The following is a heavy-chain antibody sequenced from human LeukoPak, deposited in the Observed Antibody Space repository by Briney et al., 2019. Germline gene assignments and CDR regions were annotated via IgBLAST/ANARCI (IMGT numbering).Heavy chain of an antibody. V-gene: IGHV3-23*01. D-gene: IGHD3-22*01. CDR1: GFTFSSYA. CDR3: AKDPYYYDSSGPEGINY. CDR2: ISGSGGST. Sequence: GGSLRLSCAASGFTFSSYAMSWVRQAPGKGLEWVSAISGSGGSTYYADSVKGRFTISRDNSKNTLYPQMNSLRAEDTAVYYCAKDPYYYDSSGPEGINYWGQGTLVTVSS. J-gene: IGHJ4*02.